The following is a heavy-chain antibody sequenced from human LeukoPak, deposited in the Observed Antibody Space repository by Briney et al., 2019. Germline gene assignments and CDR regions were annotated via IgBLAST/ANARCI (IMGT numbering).Heavy chain of an antibody. Sequence: GGSLRLSCAASGFTFSSYWMSWVRQAPGEGLEWVANVEIDGREKYFVDSVKGRFTISRDNAKSSLYLQMNSLRAEDTAVYYCAKVHSASGISFDYWGQGALVTVSS. V-gene: IGHV3-7*01. J-gene: IGHJ4*02. CDR3: AKVHSASGISFDY. CDR1: GFTFSSYW. D-gene: IGHD3-10*01. CDR2: VEIDGREK.